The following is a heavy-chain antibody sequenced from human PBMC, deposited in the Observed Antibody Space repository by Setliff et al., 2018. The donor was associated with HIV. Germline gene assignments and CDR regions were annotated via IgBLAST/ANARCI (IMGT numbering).Heavy chain of an antibody. D-gene: IGHD3-22*01. J-gene: IGHJ6*02. CDR3: ARGPYYYDSSGPFDYYYGMDV. CDR2: ISSSSSYI. V-gene: IGHV3-21*01. CDR1: GFTFSSYS. Sequence: GSLRLSCAASGFTFSSYSMKWVRQAPGKGLEWVSSISSSSSYIYYADSVKGRFTISRDNAKNSLYLQMNSLRAEDTAVYYCARGPYYYDSSGPFDYYYGMDVWGQGTMVTVS.